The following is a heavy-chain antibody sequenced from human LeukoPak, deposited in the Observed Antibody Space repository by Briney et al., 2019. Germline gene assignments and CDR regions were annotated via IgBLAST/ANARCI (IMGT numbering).Heavy chain of an antibody. CDR3: ARVAGGNSGIDY. D-gene: IGHD4-23*01. CDR2: IYYSGST. CDR1: GGSISSYY. J-gene: IGHJ4*02. Sequence: PSETLSLTCTVSGGSISSYYSSWIRQPPGKGLEWIGDIYYSGSTNYNPSLKSRVTISVDTSKNQFSLKLSSVTAADTAVYYCARVAGGNSGIDYWGQGTLVTVSS. V-gene: IGHV4-59*01.